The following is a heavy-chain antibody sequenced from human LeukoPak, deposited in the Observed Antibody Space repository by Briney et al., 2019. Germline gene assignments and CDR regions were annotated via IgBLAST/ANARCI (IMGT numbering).Heavy chain of an antibody. CDR3: ATWTIAVAG. D-gene: IGHD6-13*01. CDR1: GFTFSSYA. CDR2: ISYDGSNK. Sequence: PGGSLRHSCPAPGFTFSSYAMHWVRQAPGKGLEWVAVISYDGSNKYYADSVKGRFTISSDNSKNTLYLQMNSLRAEDTAVYYCATWTIAVAGWGQGTMVTVSS. V-gene: IGHV3-30-3*01. J-gene: IGHJ3*01.